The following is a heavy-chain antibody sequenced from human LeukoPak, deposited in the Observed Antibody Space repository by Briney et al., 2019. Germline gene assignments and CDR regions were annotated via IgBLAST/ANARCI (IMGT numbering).Heavy chain of an antibody. D-gene: IGHD3-10*01. Sequence: SETLSLACTVSGGSIYSTTFYWGWIRQPPGKGLEWIGSMYYDGSTYHNPSLKSRVTISVDTSNNQFSLKLTSVTAADTAVYYCAREQYYYGSGSYTAGSDYYYYYGMDVWGQGTTVTVSS. CDR2: MYYDGST. J-gene: IGHJ6*02. CDR3: AREQYYYGSGSYTAGSDYYYYYGMDV. V-gene: IGHV4-39*02. CDR1: GGSIYSTTFY.